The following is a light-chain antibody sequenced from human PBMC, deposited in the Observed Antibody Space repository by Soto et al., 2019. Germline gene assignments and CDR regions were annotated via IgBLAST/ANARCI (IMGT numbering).Light chain of an antibody. CDR3: QHYGTSAL. Sequence: EIVLTQSPGTLSLSPGERATLSCRASQSVSNSYLAWYQQKPGQAPRLLIYDASRATGIPDRFSGSGSGTDFTLTITRLEPVDFAVYYCQHYGTSALFGPGTKVDI. CDR2: DAS. J-gene: IGKJ3*01. CDR1: QSVSNSY. V-gene: IGKV3-20*01.